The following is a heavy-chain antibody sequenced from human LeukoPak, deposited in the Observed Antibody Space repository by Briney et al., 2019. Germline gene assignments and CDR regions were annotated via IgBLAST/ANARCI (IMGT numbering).Heavy chain of an antibody. CDR2: IYTSGST. CDR3: ARDLVSGYYGSGSYSYYFDY. J-gene: IGHJ4*02. D-gene: IGHD3-10*01. Sequence: SETLSLTCTVSGGSISSYYWSWIRQPAGKGLEWIVRIYTSGSTNYNPSLKSRVTMSVDTSKNQFSLKLSSVTAADTAVYYCARDLVSGYYGSGSYSYYFDYWGQGTLVTVSS. CDR1: GGSISSYY. V-gene: IGHV4-4*07.